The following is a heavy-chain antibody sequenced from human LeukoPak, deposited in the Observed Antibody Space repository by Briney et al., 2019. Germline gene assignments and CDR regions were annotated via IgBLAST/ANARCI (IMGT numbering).Heavy chain of an antibody. CDR1: GGTFSSYA. J-gene: IGHJ6*03. CDR3: ARAPWYYDSSGSHKLYYYYYYMDV. CDR2: IIPIFGTA. V-gene: IGHV1-69*13. Sequence: ASVKVSCKASGGTFSSYAISWVRQAPGQGLEWMGGIIPIFGTANYAQKFQGRVTITADESTSTAYMELSSLRSEDTAVYYCARAPWYYDSSGSHKLYYYYYYMDVWGKGTTVTISS. D-gene: IGHD3-22*01.